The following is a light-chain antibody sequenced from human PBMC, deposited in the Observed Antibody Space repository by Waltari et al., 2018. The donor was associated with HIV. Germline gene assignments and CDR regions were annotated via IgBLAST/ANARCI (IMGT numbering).Light chain of an antibody. J-gene: IGKJ1*01. CDR1: QSLLHRDGYNY. Sequence: DIVMTQSPLSLPVTPGEPAYISCRASQSLLHRDGYNYLDWFLQKPGQSPQVLIYLGSNRAPGVPDRFSGSGSGTDFTLKISRVEAEDVGVYYCMQGLQTWTFGQGTKVEIK. CDR3: MQGLQTWT. CDR2: LGS. V-gene: IGKV2-28*01.